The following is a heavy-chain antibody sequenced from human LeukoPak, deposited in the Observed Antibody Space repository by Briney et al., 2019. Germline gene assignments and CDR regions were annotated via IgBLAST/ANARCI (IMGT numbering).Heavy chain of an antibody. Sequence: GGSLRLSCAASGFTFSSYGMSWVRQAPGKGLEWVSGISGRGVSTYYADSVKGRFTISRDNPKNTLYLQMNSLRAEDTAVYYCAKVPGRSGVWGKGTTVTISS. CDR2: ISGRGVST. J-gene: IGHJ6*04. CDR1: GFTFSSYG. V-gene: IGHV3-23*01. CDR3: AKVPGRSGV.